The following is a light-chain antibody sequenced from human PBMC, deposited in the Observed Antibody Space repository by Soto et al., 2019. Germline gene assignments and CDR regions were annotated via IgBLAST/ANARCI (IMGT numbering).Light chain of an antibody. Sequence: QTVVTQEPSLTVSPGGTVTLTCGANTGAVTSGHYPYWFQQKPGQAPRTLIYDTNNRQSWTPARFSGSLLGGMAALTLSGAQPEDEADYYCLLSYSDSRVFGAGTKLTVL. CDR2: DTN. CDR3: LLSYSDSRV. J-gene: IGLJ2*01. CDR1: TGAVTSGHY. V-gene: IGLV7-46*01.